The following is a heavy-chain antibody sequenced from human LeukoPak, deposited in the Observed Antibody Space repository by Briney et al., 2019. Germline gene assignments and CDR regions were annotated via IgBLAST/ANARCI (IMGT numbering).Heavy chain of an antibody. CDR3: ARTGKYSSSWVSPFDY. V-gene: IGHV3-23*01. CDR2: ISGSGGST. J-gene: IGHJ4*02. D-gene: IGHD6-13*01. Sequence: GGSLRLSCAASGFTFSSYAMSWVRQAPGKGLEWVSAISGSGGSTYYADSVKGRFTISRDNSKNTLYLQMNSLRAEDTAVYYCARTGKYSSSWVSPFDYWGQGTLVTVSS. CDR1: GFTFSSYA.